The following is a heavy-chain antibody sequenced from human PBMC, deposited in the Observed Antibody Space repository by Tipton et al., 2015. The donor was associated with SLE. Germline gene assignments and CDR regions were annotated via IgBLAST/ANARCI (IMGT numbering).Heavy chain of an antibody. D-gene: IGHD1-26*01. CDR3: ARSESYYSALTY. CDR1: GDSISNYY. Sequence: TLSLTCTVSGDSISNYYWSWIRQSAGKGLEWMGRFYPGGTTSYNPSFKSRVTMSADTSKNQFSLKVNSVTAADTAVYYCARSESYYSALTYWGQGTLVTVSS. V-gene: IGHV4-4*07. J-gene: IGHJ4*02. CDR2: FYPGGTT.